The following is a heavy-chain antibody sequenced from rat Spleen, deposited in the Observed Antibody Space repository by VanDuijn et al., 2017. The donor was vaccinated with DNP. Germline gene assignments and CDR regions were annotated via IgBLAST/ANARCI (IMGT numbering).Heavy chain of an antibody. CDR1: GFTFSDYY. V-gene: IGHV5-20*01. Sequence: EVQLVESDGGLVQPGRSLKLSCAASGFTFSDYYMAWVRQAPTKGLEWVASISNTGDNTYYSDSVKGRFSLSRDNAKSTLYLQVNSLRSEDTATYYCIRDTAYWGQGTLVTVSS. J-gene: IGHJ3*01. CDR2: ISNTGDNT. CDR3: IRDTAY.